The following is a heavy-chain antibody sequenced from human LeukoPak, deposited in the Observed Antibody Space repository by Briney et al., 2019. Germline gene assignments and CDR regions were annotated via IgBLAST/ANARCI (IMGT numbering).Heavy chain of an antibody. CDR1: GGSISSYY. CDR2: IYYSGSS. D-gene: IGHD3-22*01. CDR3: GRGESTYYDNGEVDY. J-gene: IGHJ4*02. Sequence: SETLSLTCTVSGGSISSYYWSWIRQPPGKGLEWIGHIYYSGSSNYKPSLKSRVTISLDTSKNQFSLKLSSVAAADTAVYYCGRGESTYYDNGEVDYWGQGTLVTVSS. V-gene: IGHV4-59*08.